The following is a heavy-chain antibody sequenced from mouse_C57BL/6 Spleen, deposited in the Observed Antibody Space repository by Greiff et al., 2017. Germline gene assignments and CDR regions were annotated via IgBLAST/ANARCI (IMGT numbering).Heavy chain of an antibody. CDR1: GYTFTSYW. Sequence: QVQLQQSGAELVMPGASVKLSCKASGYTFTSYWMHWVKQRPGQGLEWIGEIDPSDSYTNYNQKFKGKSTLTVDKSSSTAYMQLSSLTSEDSAVYYCASYYGSSPGAMDYWGQGTSVTVSS. CDR3: ASYYGSSPGAMDY. J-gene: IGHJ4*01. D-gene: IGHD1-1*01. V-gene: IGHV1-69*01. CDR2: IDPSDSYT.